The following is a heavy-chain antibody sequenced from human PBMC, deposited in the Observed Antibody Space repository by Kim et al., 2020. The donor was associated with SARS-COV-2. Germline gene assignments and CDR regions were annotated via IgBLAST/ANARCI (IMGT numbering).Heavy chain of an antibody. CDR1: GFTFSSYS. D-gene: IGHD3-3*01. V-gene: IGHV3-21*01. CDR2: ISSSSSYI. J-gene: IGHJ3*02. Sequence: GGSLRLSCAASGFTFSSYSMDWVRQAPGKGLEWVSSISSSSSYIYYADSVKGRFTISRDNAKNSLYLQMNSLRAEDTAVYHCARGGLRRPKNLWSGPSAGNDAFDIWGQGTMVTVSS. CDR3: ARGGLRRPKNLWSGPSAGNDAFDI.